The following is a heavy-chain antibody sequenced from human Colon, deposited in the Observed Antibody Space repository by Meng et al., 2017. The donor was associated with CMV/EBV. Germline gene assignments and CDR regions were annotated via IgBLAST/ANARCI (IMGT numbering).Heavy chain of an antibody. Sequence: GESLKISCAASGFTFSSYAMSWVRQAPGKGLEWVGRSRNKANSYTTDYAASVKGRFTISRDDSKNSLYLQMNSLKTEDTAVYYCASIAKYSSSWHNWGQGTLVTVSS. CDR1: GFTFSSYA. D-gene: IGHD6-13*01. J-gene: IGHJ4*02. CDR3: ASIAKYSSSWHN. V-gene: IGHV3-72*01. CDR2: SRNKANSYTT.